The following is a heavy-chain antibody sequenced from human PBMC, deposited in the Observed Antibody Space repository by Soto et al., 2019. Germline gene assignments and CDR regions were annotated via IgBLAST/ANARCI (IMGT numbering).Heavy chain of an antibody. Sequence: EVQLLESGGGLVQPGGSLRLSCAASGFTFSSYAMNWVRQAPGKGLEWVSAISGSGGSTYYADSVKGRFTISRDNSKNTLYLQMNSLRAEDTAVYYCVKEVYCSSTSCYYYMDVWGKGTTVTVSS. CDR1: GFTFSSYA. V-gene: IGHV3-23*01. CDR2: ISGSGGST. D-gene: IGHD2-2*01. CDR3: VKEVYCSSTSCYYYMDV. J-gene: IGHJ6*03.